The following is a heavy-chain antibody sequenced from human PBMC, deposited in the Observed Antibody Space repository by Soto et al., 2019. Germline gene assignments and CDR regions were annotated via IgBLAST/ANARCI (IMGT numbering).Heavy chain of an antibody. CDR1: GGSISSSSYY. J-gene: IGHJ6*02. V-gene: IGHV4-39*01. Sequence: SLTCTVSGGSISSSSYYWGWIRQPPGKGLEWIGSIYYSGSTYYNPSLKSRVTISVDTSKNQFSLKLSSVTATDTAVYYCASTTLVHYYYGMDVWGQGTTVTVSS. CDR3: ASTTLVHYYYGMDV. CDR2: IYYSGST. D-gene: IGHD1-26*01.